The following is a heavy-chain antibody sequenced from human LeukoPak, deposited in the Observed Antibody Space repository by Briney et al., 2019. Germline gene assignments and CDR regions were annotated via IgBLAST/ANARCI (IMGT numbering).Heavy chain of an antibody. J-gene: IGHJ3*02. Sequence: GGSLRLSCAASGFPFVDYALSWVRQAPGKGLEWVSGISWNGGITGYADSVKGRFTISGDNAKNSLYLQINSLRVEDTALYCCARDRSGSYGAAFDIWGQGTMVTVSS. CDR1: GFPFVDYA. CDR2: ISWNGGIT. D-gene: IGHD3-16*01. CDR3: ARDRSGSYGAAFDI. V-gene: IGHV3-20*04.